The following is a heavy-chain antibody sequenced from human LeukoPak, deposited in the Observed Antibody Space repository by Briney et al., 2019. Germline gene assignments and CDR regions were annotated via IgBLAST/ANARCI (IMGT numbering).Heavy chain of an antibody. CDR3: AIKAKGDY. CDR2: ISGSGGST. D-gene: IGHD3-10*01. CDR1: GFTFSSYG. J-gene: IGHJ4*02. V-gene: IGHV3-23*01. Sequence: GGTLRLSCAASGFTFSSYGMSWVRQAPGKGLEWVSAISGSGGSTYYADSVKGRFTISRDNSKNTLYLQMNSLRAEDTAIYSCAIKAKGDYWGEGTLVTVSS.